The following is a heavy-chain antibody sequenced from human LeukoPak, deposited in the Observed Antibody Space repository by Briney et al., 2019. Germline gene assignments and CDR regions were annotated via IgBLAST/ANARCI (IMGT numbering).Heavy chain of an antibody. Sequence: SVKVSCKASGYTFTRYGITWVRQAPGQGLEWMGGIIPIFGTANYAQKFQGRVTITADESTSTAYMELSSLRSEDTAVYYCATANYYDSSGYYFTWGQGTLVTVSS. CDR3: ATANYYDSSGYYFT. J-gene: IGHJ5*02. CDR2: IIPIFGTA. V-gene: IGHV1-69*13. CDR1: GYTFTRYG. D-gene: IGHD3-22*01.